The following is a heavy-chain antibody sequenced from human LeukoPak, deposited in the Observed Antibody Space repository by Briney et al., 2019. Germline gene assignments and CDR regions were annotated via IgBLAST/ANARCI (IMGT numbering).Heavy chain of an antibody. CDR2: ISYDGSNK. V-gene: IGHV3-30*18. Sequence: QPGRSLRLSCAASGFTFSSYGMHWVRQAPGKGLEWVAVISYDGSNKYYADSVKGRFTISRDNSKNTLYLQMNSLGAEDTAVYYCAKAPRGQIQLWLRGNFDYWGQGTLVTVSS. CDR1: GFTFSSYG. CDR3: AKAPRGQIQLWLRGNFDY. J-gene: IGHJ4*02. D-gene: IGHD5-18*01.